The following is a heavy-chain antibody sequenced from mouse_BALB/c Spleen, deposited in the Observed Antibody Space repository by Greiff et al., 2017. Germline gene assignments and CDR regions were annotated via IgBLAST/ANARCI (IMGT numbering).Heavy chain of an antibody. V-gene: IGHV1-31*01. CDR3: ARRDDYDGGYYAMDY. J-gene: IGHJ4*01. CDR1: GYSFTGYY. D-gene: IGHD2-4*01. Sequence: EVQLQQSGPELVKPGASVKISCKASGYSFTGYYMHWVKQSHVKSLEWIGRINPYNGATSYNQNFKDKASLTVDKSSSTAYMELHSLTSEDSAVYYCARRDDYDGGYYAMDYWGQGTSVTVSS. CDR2: INPYNGAT.